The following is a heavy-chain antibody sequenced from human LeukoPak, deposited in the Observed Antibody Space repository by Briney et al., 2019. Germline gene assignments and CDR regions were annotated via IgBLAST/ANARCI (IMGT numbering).Heavy chain of an antibody. CDR1: GFTFTSSA. CDR2: IVVGSGNT. D-gene: IGHD3-22*01. Sequence: SVKVSCKASGFTFTSSAVQWVRQARGQRLEWIGWIVVGSGNTNYAQKFQERVTITRDMSTSTAYMELSSLTSDDTAVYFCVREPYDRSSDRHERTFDYWGQGTLVTVSS. V-gene: IGHV1-58*01. J-gene: IGHJ4*02. CDR3: VREPYDRSSDRHERTFDY.